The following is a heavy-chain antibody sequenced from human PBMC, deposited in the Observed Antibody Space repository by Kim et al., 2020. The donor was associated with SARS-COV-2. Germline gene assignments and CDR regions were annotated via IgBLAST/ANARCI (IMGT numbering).Heavy chain of an antibody. J-gene: IGHJ3*01. V-gene: IGHV1-2*02. CDR3: ARGANTLSAFDL. Sequence: KYEQRLQGRVTRTRDTSISTVYMELSRLRSDDTAVYYCARGANTLSAFDLWGQGTMVTVSS.